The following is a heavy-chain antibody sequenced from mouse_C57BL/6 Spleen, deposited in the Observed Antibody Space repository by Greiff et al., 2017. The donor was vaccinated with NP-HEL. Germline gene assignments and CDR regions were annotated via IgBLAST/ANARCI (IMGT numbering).Heavy chain of an antibody. V-gene: IGHV1-4*01. Sequence: VQRVESGAELARPGASVKMSCKASGYTFTSYTMHWVKQRPGQGLEWIGYINPSSGYTKYNQKFKDKATLTADKSSSTAYMQLSSLTSEDSAVYYCARGDYDGSSYAMDYWGQGTSVTVSS. D-gene: IGHD1-1*01. J-gene: IGHJ4*01. CDR3: ARGDYDGSSYAMDY. CDR2: INPSSGYT. CDR1: GYTFTSYT.